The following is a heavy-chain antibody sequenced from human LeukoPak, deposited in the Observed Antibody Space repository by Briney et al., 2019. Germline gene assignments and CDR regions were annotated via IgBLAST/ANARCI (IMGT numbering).Heavy chain of an antibody. CDR1: GFTFSDYG. CDR2: ISRSGVTT. V-gene: IGHV3-23*01. CDR3: AKGLGSGSYAGHHYYMDV. D-gene: IGHD3-10*01. Sequence: GGTLRLSCAASGFTFSDYGLSWVRQAPGKGLEWVSVISRSGVTTYYADSVKGRFTISRDNSRNTLYIQMNSLRAEDTAVYYCAKGLGSGSYAGHHYYMDVWGKGTTVTISS. J-gene: IGHJ6*03.